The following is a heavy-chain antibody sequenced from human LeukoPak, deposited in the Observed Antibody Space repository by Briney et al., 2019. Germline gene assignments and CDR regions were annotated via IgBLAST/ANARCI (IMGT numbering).Heavy chain of an antibody. CDR1: GGSISNPSYY. CDR2: IYYSGNT. CDR3: ARGSGTQRGHDAFDI. V-gene: IGHV4-39*06. Sequence: SETLSLTCTVSGGSISNPSYYWGWMRQPPGKGLEWIGSIYYSGNTYYNPSIKSRVTISIIPSKNQFALKLSSMTAADRAVYYCARGSGTQRGHDAFDIWGQGPRVTVSS. J-gene: IGHJ3*02. D-gene: IGHD1-26*01.